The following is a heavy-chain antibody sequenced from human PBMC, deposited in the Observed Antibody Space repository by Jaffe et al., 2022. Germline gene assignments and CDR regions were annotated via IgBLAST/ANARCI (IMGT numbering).Heavy chain of an antibody. J-gene: IGHJ4*02. CDR2: IYPGDSDT. Sequence: EVQLVQSGAEVKKPGESLKISCKGSGYSFTSYWIGWVRQMPGKGLEWMGIIYPGDSDTRYSPSFQGQVTISADKSISTAYLQWSSLKASDTAMYYCARHLWRGYDYIWGSYRPAVTPTNQPLDYWGQGTLVTVSS. V-gene: IGHV5-51*01. D-gene: IGHD3-16*02. CDR1: GYSFTSYW. CDR3: ARHLWRGYDYIWGSYRPAVTPTNQPLDY.